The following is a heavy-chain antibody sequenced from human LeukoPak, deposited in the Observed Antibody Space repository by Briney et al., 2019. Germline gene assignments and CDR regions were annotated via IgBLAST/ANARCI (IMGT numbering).Heavy chain of an antibody. CDR2: IHSSGGS. J-gene: IGHJ4*02. V-gene: IGHV4-4*09. D-gene: IGHD1-26*01. CDR1: GASISNYY. CDR3: ARLGSYHDF. Sequence: SETLSLTCTVSGASISNYYWSWIRQTPEKGLEWMGHIHSSGGSSYYPSLKSRLTLSIDTSRNQLSLKLPFVTAADTAVYFCARLGSYHDFWGQGALVTVS.